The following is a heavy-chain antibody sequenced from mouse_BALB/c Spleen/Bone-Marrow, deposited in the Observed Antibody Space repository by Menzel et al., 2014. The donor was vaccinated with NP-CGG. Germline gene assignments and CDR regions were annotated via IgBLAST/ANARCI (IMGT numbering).Heavy chain of an antibody. V-gene: IGHV7-3*02. D-gene: IGHD2-4*01. Sequence: EVKLMESGGGLVQPGGSLRLSCATSGFTFXDYYMSWVRQPPGKALEWLGFIRNKANGYTTEYSASVKGRFTISRDNSQSILYLQMNTLRAEDSATYYCARDDDSPLDYWGQGTLVTVSA. CDR3: ARDDDSPLDY. CDR2: IRNKANGYTT. J-gene: IGHJ3*01. CDR1: GFTFXDYY.